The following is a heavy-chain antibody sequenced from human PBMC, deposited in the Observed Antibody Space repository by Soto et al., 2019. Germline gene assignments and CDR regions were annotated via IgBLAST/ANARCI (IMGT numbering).Heavy chain of an antibody. CDR3: AKDGGYRGYDYLGYLDY. V-gene: IGHV3-23*01. CDR2: ISGSGVSI. CDR1: GFTFSNYA. D-gene: IGHD5-12*01. J-gene: IGHJ4*02. Sequence: GGSLRLSCAASGFTFSNYAMSWVRQAPGKGLEWVSAISGSGVSIYYADSVKGRFTISRDNSKNTLYLQMNTLRAEDTAVYYCAKDGGYRGYDYLGYLDYWGQGTLVTVSS.